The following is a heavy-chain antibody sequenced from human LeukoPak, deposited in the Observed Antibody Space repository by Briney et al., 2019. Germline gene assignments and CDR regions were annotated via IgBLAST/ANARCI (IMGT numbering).Heavy chain of an antibody. CDR1: GYTFTGYY. D-gene: IGHD6-19*01. V-gene: IGHV1-2*02. CDR3: ARDRNSYSSGWQNWFEP. CDR2: INPNSGGT. Sequence: ASVKVSCKASGYTFTGYYMHWVRPAPGQGLEWMGWINPNSGGTNYAQKFQGRVTMTRDTSISTAYMELSRLRSDDTAVYYCARDRNSYSSGWQNWFEPWGQGTLVTVSS. J-gene: IGHJ5*02.